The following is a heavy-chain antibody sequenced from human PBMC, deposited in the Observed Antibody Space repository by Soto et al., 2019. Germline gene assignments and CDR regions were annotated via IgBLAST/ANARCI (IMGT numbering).Heavy chain of an antibody. CDR1: GYSVSSNSAA. J-gene: IGHJ3*02. CDR3: ARDPNWNYGRPVHAFDI. CDR2: TYYRSKWYN. V-gene: IGHV6-1*01. D-gene: IGHD1-7*01. Sequence: SHTLSLTCAISGYSVSSNSAALNWIRQSPSRGLEWLGRTYYRSKWYNDYAVSVKSRITINPDTSKNQFSLQLNSVTPEDTAVYYCARDPNWNYGRPVHAFDIWGQGTMVTVSS.